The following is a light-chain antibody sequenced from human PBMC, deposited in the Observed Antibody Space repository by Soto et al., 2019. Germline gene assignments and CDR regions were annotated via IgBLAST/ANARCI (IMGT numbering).Light chain of an antibody. CDR1: SSDVGAYEY. CDR3: TSYVGNDIWV. Sequence: QSVLTQPPSASGSPGQSVTISCTGTSSDVGAYEYVSWYQQYPGKAPKLMIYEVTKRPSGVPDRFSGSKSGNTASLTVSGQQDEDEADYYRTSYVGNDIWVFGGGTKLTVL. CDR2: EVT. J-gene: IGLJ3*02. V-gene: IGLV2-8*01.